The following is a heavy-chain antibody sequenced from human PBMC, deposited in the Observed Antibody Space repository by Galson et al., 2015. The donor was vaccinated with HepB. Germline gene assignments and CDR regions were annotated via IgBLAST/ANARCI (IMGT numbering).Heavy chain of an antibody. V-gene: IGHV3-23*01. D-gene: IGHD3-3*01. CDR3: AKSAATFFGVVIIYYFDY. CDR2: ISGSGGST. Sequence: SLRLSCAASGFTFSSYAMSWVRQAPGKGLEWVSAISGSGGSTYYADSVKGRFTISRDNSKNTLYLQMNSLRAEDTAVYYCAKSAATFFGVVIIYYFDYWGQGTLVTVSS. J-gene: IGHJ4*02. CDR1: GFTFSSYA.